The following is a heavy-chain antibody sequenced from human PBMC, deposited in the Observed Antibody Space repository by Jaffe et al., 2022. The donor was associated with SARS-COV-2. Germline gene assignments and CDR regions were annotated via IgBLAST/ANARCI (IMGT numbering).Heavy chain of an antibody. Sequence: EVQLVQSGAEVKKPGESLKISCKGSGYSFTSYWIGWVRQMPGKGLEWMGIIYPGDSDTRYSPSFQGQVTISADKSISTAYLQWSSLKASDTAMYYCATPGETYSSSSGFEGAFDIWGQGTMVTVSS. V-gene: IGHV5-51*01. J-gene: IGHJ3*02. D-gene: IGHD6-13*01. CDR1: GYSFTSYW. CDR3: ATPGETYSSSSGFEGAFDI. CDR2: IYPGDSDT.